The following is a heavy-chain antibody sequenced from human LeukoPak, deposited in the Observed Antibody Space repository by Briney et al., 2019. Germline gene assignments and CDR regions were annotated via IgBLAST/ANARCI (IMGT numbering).Heavy chain of an antibody. CDR2: IYYSGSN. CDR1: GGSISSYY. V-gene: IGHV4-59*01. Sequence: PSETLSLTCTVSGGSISSYYWSWIRQPPGKGLEWIGYIYYSGSNNYNPSLKSRVTIPVDTSKNQFSLKLSSVTAADTAVYYCARVPRSYYYYYYMDVWGKGTTVTVSS. CDR3: ARVPRSYYYYYYMDV. J-gene: IGHJ6*03.